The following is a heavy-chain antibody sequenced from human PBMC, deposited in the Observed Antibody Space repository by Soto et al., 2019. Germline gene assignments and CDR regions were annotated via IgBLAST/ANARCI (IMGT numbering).Heavy chain of an antibody. CDR3: ARAILGEVVAAYYYYYGMDV. J-gene: IGHJ6*02. V-gene: IGHV1-3*01. D-gene: IGHD2-15*01. Sequence: ASVKVSCKASGYTFTSYAMHWVRQAPRQGLEWMGWINAGNGNTKYSQKFQGRVTITRDTSASTAYMELSSLRSEDTAVYYCARAILGEVVAAYYYYYGMDVWGQGTTVTVSS. CDR2: INAGNGNT. CDR1: GYTFTSYA.